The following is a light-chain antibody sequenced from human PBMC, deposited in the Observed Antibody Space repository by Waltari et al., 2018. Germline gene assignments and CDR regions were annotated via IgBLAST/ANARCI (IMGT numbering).Light chain of an antibody. CDR2: SAS. J-gene: IGKJ2*01. CDR3: QEYNNWPPGT. CDR1: QSVGNK. V-gene: IGKV3-15*01. Sequence: EIVMTQSPATLSVSPGERATLSCRASQSVGNKLAWYQQRPGQAPSLLIFSASTRATGVPYRFSGSGSGTEFTLTVSTLQAEDFATYFCQEYNNWPPGTFGRGTKVEI.